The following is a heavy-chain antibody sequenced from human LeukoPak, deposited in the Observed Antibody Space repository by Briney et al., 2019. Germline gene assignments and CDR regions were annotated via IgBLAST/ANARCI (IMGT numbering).Heavy chain of an antibody. J-gene: IGHJ4*02. CDR3: ARVSGGTYLYYFDY. D-gene: IGHD3-16*01. Sequence: GGSLRLSCAVSGFTFSSYSMHWVRQAPGKGLEYVSAISSDGGNTYYADSVKGRFTISRDNSKNTLYLQMGSLRAEDMAVYYCARVSGGTYLYYFDYWGQGTLVTVSS. V-gene: IGHV3-64*02. CDR2: ISSDGGNT. CDR1: GFTFSSYS.